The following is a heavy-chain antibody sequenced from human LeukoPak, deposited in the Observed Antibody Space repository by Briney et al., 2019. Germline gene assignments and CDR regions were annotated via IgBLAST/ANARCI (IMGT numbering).Heavy chain of an antibody. D-gene: IGHD3-22*01. CDR1: GGSISSYY. CDR3: ARDTYYYDSSGYKPFDY. CDR2: IYTSGST. Sequence: PSGTLSLTCTVSGGSISSYYWSWIRQPAGKGLEWIGRIYTSGSTNYNPSLKSRVTMSVDTSKNQFSLKLSSVTAADTAVYYCARDTYYYDSSGYKPFDYWGQGTLVTVSS. J-gene: IGHJ4*02. V-gene: IGHV4-4*07.